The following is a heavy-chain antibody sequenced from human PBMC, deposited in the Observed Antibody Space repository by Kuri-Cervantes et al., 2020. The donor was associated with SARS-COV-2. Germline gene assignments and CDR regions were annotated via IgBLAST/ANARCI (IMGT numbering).Heavy chain of an antibody. CDR1: GFTFSNNW. D-gene: IGHD2-2*02. CDR2: IKQDGGET. Sequence: LSLTCAASGFTFSNNWMSWVRQAPGKGLEWVAHIKQDGGETYYVDSVMGRFSISRDDAKNSLFLQMNNLRAEDTAVYFCARDLGYCTNTNCYTRLDSWGQGTLVTVSS. CDR3: ARDLGYCTNTNCYTRLDS. J-gene: IGHJ4*02. V-gene: IGHV3-7*03.